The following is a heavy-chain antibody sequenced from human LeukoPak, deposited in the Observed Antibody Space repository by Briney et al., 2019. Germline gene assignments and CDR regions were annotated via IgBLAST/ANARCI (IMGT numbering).Heavy chain of an antibody. D-gene: IGHD2-2*01. J-gene: IGHJ3*02. CDR1: GFTFSSHL. Sequence: PWGSLRLSCAGSGFTFSSHLMHWVRQAQGTGLVWVSSVKSDGTATNYADSVKGRFTISRDNSKNTLYLQMNSLRAEDTAVYYCSKPDGSRTSWKCALDIWGQGTMVTVSS. CDR2: VKSDGTAT. CDR3: SKPDGSRTSWKCALDI. V-gene: IGHV3-74*01.